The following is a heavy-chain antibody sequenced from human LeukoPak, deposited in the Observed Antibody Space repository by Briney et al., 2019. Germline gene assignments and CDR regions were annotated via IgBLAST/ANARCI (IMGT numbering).Heavy chain of an antibody. V-gene: IGHV1-18*01. Sequence: ASVKVSCKASGYTFTSYGISWVRQAPGQGLEWMGWISAYNGNTNYAQKLQGRVTMTTDTSTSTAYMELRSLRSDDTAVYYCGRDPGDIVVVPAAMGPYYYYYGMDVWGQGTTVTVSS. CDR1: GYTFTSYG. CDR2: ISAYNGNT. J-gene: IGHJ6*02. D-gene: IGHD2-2*01. CDR3: GRDPGDIVVVPAAMGPYYYYYGMDV.